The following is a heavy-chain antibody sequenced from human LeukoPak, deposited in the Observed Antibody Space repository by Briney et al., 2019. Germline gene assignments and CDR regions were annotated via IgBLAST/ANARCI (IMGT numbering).Heavy chain of an antibody. CDR1: GFTFDDYA. V-gene: IGHV3-9*01. D-gene: IGHD2-21*02. Sequence: PGGSLRLSCAASGFTFDDYAMHWVRQAPGKGLEWVSGISWNSGSIGYADSVKGRFTITRDNAKNSLYLQMKSLRAEDTALYYCAIEGVAVTAGNAFDIWGQGTMVTVSS. J-gene: IGHJ3*02. CDR2: ISWNSGSI. CDR3: AIEGVAVTAGNAFDI.